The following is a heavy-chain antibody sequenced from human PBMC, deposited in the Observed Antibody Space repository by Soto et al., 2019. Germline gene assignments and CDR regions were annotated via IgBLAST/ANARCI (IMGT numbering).Heavy chain of an antibody. J-gene: IGHJ4*02. CDR1: GGSISNGY. CDR3: ARVPHY. D-gene: IGHD2-2*01. Sequence: SQTLSLTCNVSGGSISNGYWSWIRQPPGKGREWIGFMYFSGSINYNPSLTSRATISIDRSKNQFSLKLSFFSAEDTAVYYWARVPHYWGKGILVTVS. CDR2: MYFSGSI. V-gene: IGHV4-59*01.